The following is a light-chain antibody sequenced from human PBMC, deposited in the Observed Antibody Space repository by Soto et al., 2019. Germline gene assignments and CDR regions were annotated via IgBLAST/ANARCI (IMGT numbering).Light chain of an antibody. Sequence: EIVLTQSPGTLSLSPGERATLSCRASQSVSSSHLAWYQQKPGQAPRLLIFGASSRATGIPDRFGGSGSGTDFTLTISALETEDFAEYFCQQYGSSPRTFGQGTKVEIK. V-gene: IGKV3-20*01. CDR1: QSVSSSH. CDR3: QQYGSSPRT. J-gene: IGKJ1*01. CDR2: GAS.